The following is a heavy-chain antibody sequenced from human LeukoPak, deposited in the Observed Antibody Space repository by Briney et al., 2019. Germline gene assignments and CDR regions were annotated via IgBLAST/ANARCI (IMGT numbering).Heavy chain of an antibody. CDR3: ARNGVVLGYCSSTSLCWFDP. D-gene: IGHD2-2*01. V-gene: IGHV1-46*01. Sequence: ASVKVSCKASGYTFTSYYMHWVRQAPGQGLEWMGIINPSGGSTSYAQKFQGRVTMTRDTSTSTVYMELSSLRSEDTAMYYCARNGVVLGYCSSTSLCWFDPWGQGTLVTVSS. CDR2: INPSGGST. CDR1: GYTFTSYY. J-gene: IGHJ5*02.